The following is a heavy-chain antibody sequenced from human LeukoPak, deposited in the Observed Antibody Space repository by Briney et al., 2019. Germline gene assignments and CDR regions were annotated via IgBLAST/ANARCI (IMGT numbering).Heavy chain of an antibody. CDR1: GFTFSSYG. J-gene: IGHJ6*03. CDR3: AKPSGSYNNYYYTDV. CDR2: ISYDGSNK. D-gene: IGHD1-26*01. Sequence: PGGSLRLSCAASGFTFSSYGMHWVRQAPGKGLEWVAVISYDGSNKYYADSVKGRFTISRDNSKNTLYLQMNSLRAEDTAVYYCAKPSGSYNNYYYTDVWGKGTTVTVSS. V-gene: IGHV3-30*18.